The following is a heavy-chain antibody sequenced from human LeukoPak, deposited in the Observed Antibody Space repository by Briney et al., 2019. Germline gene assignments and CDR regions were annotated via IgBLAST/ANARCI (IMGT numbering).Heavy chain of an antibody. CDR3: VSLGPYWYFDL. Sequence: GGSLRLSCAASGFTFSNYWMSWVRQAPGKGLEWVANIKQDGSEKYYVDSVKGRFTISRDNAKNSLYLQMNSLRAEDTAVYYCVSLGPYWYFDLWGRGTLVTVSS. CDR2: IKQDGSEK. J-gene: IGHJ2*01. V-gene: IGHV3-7*01. CDR1: GFTFSNYW. D-gene: IGHD3-10*01.